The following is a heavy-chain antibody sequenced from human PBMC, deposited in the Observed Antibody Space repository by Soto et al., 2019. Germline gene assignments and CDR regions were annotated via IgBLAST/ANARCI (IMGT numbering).Heavy chain of an antibody. J-gene: IGHJ5*02. CDR3: GRTPITIFGRLRNWFDP. D-gene: IGHD3-3*01. CDR2: IIPIFGTA. CDR1: GGTFSSYA. V-gene: IGHV1-69*01. Sequence: QVQLVQSGAEVKKPGSSVKVSCKASGGTFSSYAISWVRQAPGQGLEWMGGIIPIFGTANYAQKFQGRVRIPADESTSTAYREWSSLRFEDTAVYYCGRTPITIFGRLRNWFDPWGQGTLVTVSS.